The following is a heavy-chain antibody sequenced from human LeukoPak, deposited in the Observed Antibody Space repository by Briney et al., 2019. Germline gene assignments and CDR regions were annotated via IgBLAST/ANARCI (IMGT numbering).Heavy chain of an antibody. CDR3: ARAWGPLDKFYYYYYYMDV. Sequence: ASVKVSCKASGYTFTSYGISWVRQAPGQGLEWMGWISAYNGNTNYAQKLQGRVTMTTDTSTSTAYVELRSLRSDDTAVYYCARAWGPLDKFYYYYYYMDVWGKGTTVTISS. CDR2: ISAYNGNT. CDR1: GYTFTSYG. V-gene: IGHV1-18*01. J-gene: IGHJ6*03. D-gene: IGHD1-1*01.